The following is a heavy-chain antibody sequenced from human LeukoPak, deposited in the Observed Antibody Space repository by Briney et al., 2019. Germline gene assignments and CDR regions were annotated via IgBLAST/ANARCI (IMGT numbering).Heavy chain of an antibody. CDR2: IISGSGGTT. CDR1: GFTFSSYA. V-gene: IGHV3-23*01. J-gene: IGHJ4*02. D-gene: IGHD7-27*01. Sequence: GGSLRLSCAASGFTFSSYAMSWVRQAPGKGLEWVSAIISGSGGTTFYADSVKGRFTISRDNSENTLYLQMNSLRAEDTAVYYCAKTGPYYFDYWGQGTLVTVSS. CDR3: AKTGPYYFDY.